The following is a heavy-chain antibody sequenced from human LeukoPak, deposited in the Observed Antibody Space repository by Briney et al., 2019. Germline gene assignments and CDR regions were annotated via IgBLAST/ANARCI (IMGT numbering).Heavy chain of an antibody. Sequence: VGSLRLSRAASGVSSSSNAMSWVRQAARKGLDWVSSINDNGGSTYYAGSVKGRFTISRDNSKNTLYLQMSSLGADDTAEYYCAGYSGYEYYFDYWGQGTLVTVSS. V-gene: IGHV3-23*01. CDR3: AGYSGYEYYFDY. J-gene: IGHJ4*02. CDR2: INDNGGST. CDR1: GVSSSSNA. D-gene: IGHD5-12*01.